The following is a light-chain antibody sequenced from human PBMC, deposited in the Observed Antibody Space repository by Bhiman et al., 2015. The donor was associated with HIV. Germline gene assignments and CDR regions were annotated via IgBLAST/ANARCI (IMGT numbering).Light chain of an antibody. J-gene: IGLJ1*01. CDR3: SSYTSSNTLV. Sequence: QSVLTQPPSVSGAPGQRVTISCTGSSSNIGAGYDVHWFQQLPKTAPKLLIYGNSNRPSGVPDRFSGSKSGTSASLAITGLQAEDESDYYCSSYTSSNTLVFGTGTKVTVL. CDR2: GNS. CDR1: SSNIGAGYD. V-gene: IGLV1-40*01.